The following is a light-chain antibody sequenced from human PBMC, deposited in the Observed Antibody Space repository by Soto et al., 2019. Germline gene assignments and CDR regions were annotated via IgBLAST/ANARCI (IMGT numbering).Light chain of an antibody. CDR3: QQYNNWPLT. Sequence: EILMTQSPATLSVSPGDRVTLSCRASQSVSSNLAWYQQKPGQAHRLLIYGASTRATGIPARFSGSGSGTEFTLTISGLQSEDFAVYYCQQYNNWPLTFGGGTKVEIK. V-gene: IGKV3-15*01. CDR2: GAS. CDR1: QSVSSN. J-gene: IGKJ4*01.